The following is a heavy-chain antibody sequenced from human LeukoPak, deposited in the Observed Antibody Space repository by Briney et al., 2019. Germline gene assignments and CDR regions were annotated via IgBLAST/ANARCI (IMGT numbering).Heavy chain of an antibody. CDR3: AREVSAVAGTRLYYFDY. CDR2: IIPIFGTA. CDR1: GGTFSSYA. D-gene: IGHD6-19*01. Sequence: GASVKVSCKASGGTFSSYAISWVRQAPGQGLEWMGRIIPIFGTANYAQKFQGRVTITTDGSTSTAYMELSSLRSEDTAVYYCAREVSAVAGTRLYYFDYWGQGTLVTVSS. V-gene: IGHV1-69*05. J-gene: IGHJ4*02.